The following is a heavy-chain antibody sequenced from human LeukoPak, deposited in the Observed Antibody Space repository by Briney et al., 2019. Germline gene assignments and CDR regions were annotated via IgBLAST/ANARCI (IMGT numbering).Heavy chain of an antibody. CDR1: GFPFSSYW. V-gene: IGHV3-7*01. CDR3: ARGPH. CDR2: IKQDGSKK. J-gene: IGHJ4*02. Sequence: TGGSLRLSCVASGFPFSSYWMTWVRQAPGKGLEWVANIKQDGSKKSYVDSVKGRFTISRDNAKNSVYLQMNSLRTEDTAVYYCARGPHWGQGTLVTVSS.